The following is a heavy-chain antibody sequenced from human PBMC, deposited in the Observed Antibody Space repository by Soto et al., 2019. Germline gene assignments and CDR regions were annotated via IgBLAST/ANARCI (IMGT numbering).Heavy chain of an antibody. V-gene: IGHV2-5*02. J-gene: IGHJ2*01. CDR1: GFSLTTSGVG. Sequence: QISLEESGPPLVKPTQPLTLTCSFSGFSLTTSGVGVGWIRQPPGKALEWLALIYWDGDERYSPSLRRRLTITKDTSKNQVVLTMTNMDPADTATYYCAHKPPAAGIYWYFDVWGRGTLVTVSS. D-gene: IGHD6-13*01. CDR2: IYWDGDE. CDR3: AHKPPAAGIYWYFDV.